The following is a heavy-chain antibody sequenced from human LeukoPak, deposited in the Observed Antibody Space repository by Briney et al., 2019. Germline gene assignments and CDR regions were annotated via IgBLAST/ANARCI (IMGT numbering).Heavy chain of an antibody. V-gene: IGHV3-15*01. D-gene: IGHD3-9*01. CDR2: IKSKTDGGTT. CDR1: GFTFSNAW. J-gene: IGHJ4*02. CDR3: TTRTYYDILTGYLPLVDY. Sequence: PGGSLRLSCAASGFTFSNAWMSWVRQAPGKELEWVGRIKSKTDGGTTDYAAPVKGRFTISRDDSKNTLYLQMNSLKTEDTAVYYCTTRTYYDILTGYLPLVDYWGQGTLVTVSS.